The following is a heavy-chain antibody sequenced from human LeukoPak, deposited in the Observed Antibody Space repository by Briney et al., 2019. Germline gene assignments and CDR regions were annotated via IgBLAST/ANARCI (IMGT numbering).Heavy chain of an antibody. J-gene: IGHJ6*02. CDR3: ARGLDIVVVVAATSYYYYYGMDV. D-gene: IGHD2-15*01. CDR1: GVSFSGYY. CDR2: INHSGST. Sequence: SETLSLTCAVYGVSFSGYYWSWIRQPPGKGLEWIGEINHSGSTNYNPSLKSRVTISVDTSKNQFSLKLSSVTAADTAVYYCARGLDIVVVVAATSYYYYYGMDVWGQGATVTVSS. V-gene: IGHV4-34*01.